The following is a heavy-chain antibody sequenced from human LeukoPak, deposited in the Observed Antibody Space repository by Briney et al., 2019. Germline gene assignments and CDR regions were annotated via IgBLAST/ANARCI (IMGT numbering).Heavy chain of an antibody. CDR1: GFTFSSYA. D-gene: IGHD3-10*01. V-gene: IGHV3-23*01. CDR3: AKAGGGSGSYYHYYFDY. CDR2: ISGSGGST. J-gene: IGHJ4*02. Sequence: GGSLRLSCAASGFTFSSYAMSWVRQAPGKGLEWVSAISGSGGSTYYADSVKGRFTISRDNSKNTLYLEMNSLRAEDTAVYYCAKAGGGSGSYYHYYFDYWGQGTLVTVSS.